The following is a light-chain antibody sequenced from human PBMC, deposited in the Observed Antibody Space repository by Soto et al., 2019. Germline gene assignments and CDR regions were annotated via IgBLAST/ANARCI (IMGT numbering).Light chain of an antibody. Sequence: DIQMTQSPSTLSASVGDRVTITCRASQNIDISLAWYQQKPGKAPNLLIYKASILESGVSSRFSGSGSGTEFTLTISSLQPDDLATYFCLSYDSYSYTFGQGTNLQI. CDR1: QNIDIS. V-gene: IGKV1-5*03. CDR3: LSYDSYSYT. J-gene: IGKJ2*01. CDR2: KAS.